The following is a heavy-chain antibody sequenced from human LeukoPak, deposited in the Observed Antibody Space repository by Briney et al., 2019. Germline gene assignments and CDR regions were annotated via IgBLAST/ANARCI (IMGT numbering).Heavy chain of an antibody. CDR3: AREDDCGSNSYDY. CDR2: IIPIFGTA. CDR1: GGTFSSYA. V-gene: IGHV1-69*13. Sequence: SVKVSCKASGGTFSSYAISWVRQAPGQGLEWMGGIIPIFGTANYAQKFQGRVTITADESTSTAYMELSRLRSDDTAVYYCAREDDCGSNSYDYWGQGSLVTVSS. D-gene: IGHD4-23*01. J-gene: IGHJ4*02.